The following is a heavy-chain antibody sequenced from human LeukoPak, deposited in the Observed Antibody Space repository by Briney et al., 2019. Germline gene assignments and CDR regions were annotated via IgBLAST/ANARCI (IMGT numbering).Heavy chain of an antibody. V-gene: IGHV1-69*06. CDR3: ARVTQQQLVQVSWFDP. J-gene: IGHJ5*02. D-gene: IGHD6-13*01. CDR2: IIPIFGTA. Sequence: ASVKVSCKASGGTFSSYAISWVRQAPGQGLEWMGGIIPIFGTANYAQKFQGRVTITADKSTSTAYMELSSLRSEDTAVYYCARVTQQQLVQVSWFDPWGQGTLVTVSS. CDR1: GGTFSSYA.